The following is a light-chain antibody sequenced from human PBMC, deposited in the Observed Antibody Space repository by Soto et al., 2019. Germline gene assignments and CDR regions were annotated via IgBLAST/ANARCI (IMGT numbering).Light chain of an antibody. V-gene: IGKV3-20*01. CDR3: QQYDTFPPT. Sequence: EIVLTQSPGTLSLSPGDRATLSCRASQSLSTNYLAWYQQKPGQAPRLLIYGASRRATDIPDRFSGSGSGTDFGLTITRLEPADFAVYFSQQYDTFPPTFGQGTNVEFQ. J-gene: IGKJ1*01. CDR2: GAS. CDR1: QSLSTNY.